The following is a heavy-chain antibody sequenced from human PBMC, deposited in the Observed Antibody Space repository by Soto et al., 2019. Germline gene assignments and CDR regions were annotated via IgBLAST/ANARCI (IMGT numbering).Heavy chain of an antibody. Sequence: QITLKESGPTLVKPTQTLTLTCTVSGLSLTTSGVGVGWIRQPPGKAPEWLALMYWDGIERYSRSLRSRLTITMDTSKNQVVLTMTTMDPVDTATYYCAHSPCSGGTCYLFDRWGQGTPVIVSS. J-gene: IGHJ4*02. CDR3: AHSPCSGGTCYLFDR. CDR1: GLSLTTSGVG. D-gene: IGHD2-15*01. V-gene: IGHV2-5*02. CDR2: MYWDGIE.